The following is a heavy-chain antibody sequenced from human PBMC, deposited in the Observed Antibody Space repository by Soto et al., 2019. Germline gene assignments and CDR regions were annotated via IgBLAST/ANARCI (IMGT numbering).Heavy chain of an antibody. J-gene: IGHJ6*02. D-gene: IGHD3-3*01. V-gene: IGHV3-30-3*01. Sequence: GGSLRLSCAASGFTFSSYAMHWVRQAPGKGLEWVAVISYDGSNKYYADSVKGRFTISRDNSKNTLYLQMNSLRAEDTAVYYCANLFGVVKSMFYYGMDVWGQGTTVTVSS. CDR1: GFTFSSYA. CDR2: ISYDGSNK. CDR3: ANLFGVVKSMFYYGMDV.